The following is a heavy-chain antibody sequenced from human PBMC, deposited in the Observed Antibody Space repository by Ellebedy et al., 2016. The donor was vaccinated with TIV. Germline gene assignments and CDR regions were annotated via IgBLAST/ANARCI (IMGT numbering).Heavy chain of an antibody. V-gene: IGHV3-11*01. D-gene: IGHD3-9*01. CDR2: ITSTGRTI. CDR3: GRAREPGYFAYYYHGMDV. Sequence: GESLKISCAGSGFTFSDYFMTWVRQAPGKGLEWISYITSTGRTIYYADSVKGRFTVARDNSKNSLFLQMNNLRGEDAAVYYCGRAREPGYFAYYYHGMDVWGQGTTVTVSS. J-gene: IGHJ6*02. CDR1: GFTFSDYF.